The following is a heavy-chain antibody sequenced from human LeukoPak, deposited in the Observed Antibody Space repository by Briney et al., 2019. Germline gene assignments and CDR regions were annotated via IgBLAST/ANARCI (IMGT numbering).Heavy chain of an antibody. D-gene: IGHD2-15*01. V-gene: IGHV3-64D*06. CDR3: TRDSALLGVAFDL. J-gene: IGHJ3*01. Sequence: GGSLRLSCAASGFTFSSYAMHWVRQAPGKGLEYVAGISSNGDNTDFADSAKGRFTISRDNSKSTLFLQMNSLRAEDTAVYFCTRDSALLGVAFDLWGQGTVVTVSS. CDR2: ISSNGDNT. CDR1: GFTFSSYA.